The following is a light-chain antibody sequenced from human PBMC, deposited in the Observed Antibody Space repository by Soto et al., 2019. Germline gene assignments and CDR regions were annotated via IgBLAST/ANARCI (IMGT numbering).Light chain of an antibody. V-gene: IGLV1-51*01. Sequence: QSALTQPASVSGSPGQSITISCTGASGDIGSHSYVSWYQQHPGKAPKLLIYDNNKRPSGIPDRFSGSKSGTSGTLDITGLQTGDEADYYCATWDGSLPAEVFGGGTKLTVL. CDR3: ATWDGSLPAEV. J-gene: IGLJ2*01. CDR1: SGDIGSHSY. CDR2: DNN.